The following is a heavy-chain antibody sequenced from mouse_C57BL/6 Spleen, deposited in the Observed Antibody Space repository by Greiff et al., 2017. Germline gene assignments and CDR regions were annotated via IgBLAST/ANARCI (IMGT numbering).Heavy chain of an antibody. D-gene: IGHD2-2*01. J-gene: IGHJ2*01. Sequence: EVQLQQSGPELVKPGASVKMSCKASGYTFTDYNMHWVKQSHGKSLEWIGYINPNNGGTSYNQKFKGKATLTVNKSSSTAYMELRNLTSEDSAVYYCARNEIWLRRDGFDDWGQGTTLTVSS. V-gene: IGHV1-22*01. CDR1: GYTFTDYN. CDR3: ARNEIWLRRDGFDD. CDR2: INPNNGGT.